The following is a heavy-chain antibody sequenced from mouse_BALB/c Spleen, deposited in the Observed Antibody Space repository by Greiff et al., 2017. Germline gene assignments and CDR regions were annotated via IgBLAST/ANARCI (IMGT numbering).Heavy chain of an antibody. CDR2: IDPANGNT. J-gene: IGHJ4*01. D-gene: IGHD1-1*01. Sequence: EVKLMESGAELVKPGASVKLSCTASGFNIKDTYMHWVKQRPEQGLEWIGRIDPANGNTKYDPKFQGKATITADTSSNTAYLQLSSLTSEDTAVYYCAREGFITTVVDYYYAMDYWGQGTSVTVSS. V-gene: IGHV14-3*02. CDR3: AREGFITTVVDYYYAMDY. CDR1: GFNIKDTY.